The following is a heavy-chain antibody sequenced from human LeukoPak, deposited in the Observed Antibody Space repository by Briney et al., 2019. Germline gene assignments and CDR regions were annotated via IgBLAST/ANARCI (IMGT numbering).Heavy chain of an antibody. Sequence: SETLSLTCTVSGGSISSSSYYWGWIRQPPGKGLEWIGSISYSGSTYYNPSLKSRVTISVDTSKTQFSLRLSSVTAADTAVYYCASRLPYGSGSYNYWGQGTLVTVSS. CDR2: ISYSGST. CDR3: ASRLPYGSGSYNY. V-gene: IGHV4-39*01. J-gene: IGHJ4*02. CDR1: GGSISSSSYY. D-gene: IGHD3-10*01.